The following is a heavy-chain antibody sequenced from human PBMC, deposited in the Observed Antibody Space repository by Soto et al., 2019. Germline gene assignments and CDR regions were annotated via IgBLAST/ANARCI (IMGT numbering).Heavy chain of an antibody. CDR2: IKQDGSEK. CDR3: GRDVRATFDP. D-gene: IGHD1-26*01. Sequence: EVQLVESGGGLVQPGGSLRLSCAASGFTFSTYWMSWVRQAPGKGPEWVASIKQDGSEKYYMDSVKGRFTISKDNAKNSLYLQMNSLRVEDTAVYYCGRDVRATFDPWGQGTLVTVSS. J-gene: IGHJ5*02. CDR1: GFTFSTYW. V-gene: IGHV3-7*01.